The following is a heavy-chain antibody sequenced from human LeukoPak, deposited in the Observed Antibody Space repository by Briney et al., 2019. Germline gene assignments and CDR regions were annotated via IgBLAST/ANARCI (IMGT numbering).Heavy chain of an antibody. V-gene: IGHV1-46*01. CDR2: INPSGGST. D-gene: IGHD3-10*01. J-gene: IGHJ4*02. CDR1: GYIFTNYY. Sequence: ASVKVSCKASGYIFTNYYMYWVRQAPGQGLEWMGTINPSGGSTTYAQKFQGRVTMTRDTSTSTVYMELSSLRSEDTAVYYCARDHGSAYYRAPRHWGQGTLVTVSS. CDR3: ARDHGSAYYRAPRH.